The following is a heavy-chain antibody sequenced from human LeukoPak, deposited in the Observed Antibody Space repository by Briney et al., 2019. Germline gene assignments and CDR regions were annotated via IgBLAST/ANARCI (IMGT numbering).Heavy chain of an antibody. CDR1: GFRVSDYY. CDR3: ARDRAALQDWVEFDP. Sequence: TGGSLRLSCAVSGFRVSDYYMSWVRQAPGKGLEWVGLIRDSGEAFYADFVRGRFAISRDESENTLYLQMNSLRVEDTAVYFCARDRAALQDWVEFDPWGQGTLVTVSS. CDR2: IRDSGEA. V-gene: IGHV3-66*03. J-gene: IGHJ5*02. D-gene: IGHD3/OR15-3a*01.